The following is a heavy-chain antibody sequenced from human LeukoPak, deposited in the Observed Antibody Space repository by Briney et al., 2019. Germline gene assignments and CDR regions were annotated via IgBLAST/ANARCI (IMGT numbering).Heavy chain of an antibody. D-gene: IGHD6-6*01. CDR1: GYTFTGYY. CDR2: INPNSGDT. Sequence: ASVTVSCKASGYTFTGYYMHWVRQAPGQGLEWMGWINPNSGDTNYAQKFQGRVTMTRDTSITTTYMELSRLRSDDTAVYYCAREYSSSAEYNWFDPWGQGTLVTVSS. CDR3: AREYSSSAEYNWFDP. V-gene: IGHV1-2*02. J-gene: IGHJ5*02.